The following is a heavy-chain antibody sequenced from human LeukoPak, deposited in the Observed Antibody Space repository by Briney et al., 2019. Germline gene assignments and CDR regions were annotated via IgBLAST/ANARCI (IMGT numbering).Heavy chain of an antibody. V-gene: IGHV4-39*01. CDR3: ARRGSGWYYFDY. CDR2: IYYSGST. D-gene: IGHD6-19*01. CDR1: GGSISSSSYY. J-gene: IGHJ4*02. Sequence: ASETLSLTCTVSGGSISSSSYYWGWIRQPPGKGLEWIGSIYYSGSTYYNPSLRSRVTISVDTSKNQFSLKLSSVTAADTAVYYCARRGSGWYYFDYWGQGTLVTVSS.